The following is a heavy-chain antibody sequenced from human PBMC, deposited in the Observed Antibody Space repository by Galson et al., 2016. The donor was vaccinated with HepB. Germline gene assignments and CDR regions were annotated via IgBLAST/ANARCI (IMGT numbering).Heavy chain of an antibody. CDR1: GFTVSNNY. CDR2: IYSGGAT. CDR3: MGGPFGVRI. V-gene: IGHV3-66*01. Sequence: SLRLSCAVSGFTVSNNYMSWVRQTPGKGLEWVSLIYSGGATHYVDSVKGRFTISRDNSKNTLNFQMNGLRAEDTAVYYCMGGPFGVRIWGQGTAVTVSS. J-gene: IGHJ3*02. D-gene: IGHD3-3*01.